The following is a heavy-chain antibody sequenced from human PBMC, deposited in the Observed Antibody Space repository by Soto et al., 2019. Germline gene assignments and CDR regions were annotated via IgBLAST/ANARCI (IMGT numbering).Heavy chain of an antibody. CDR2: MNPDNGKT. V-gene: IGHV1-8*01. CDR3: ARPLCSSTRCGPYFFDS. J-gene: IGHJ4*02. Sequence: QVPLVQSGAEVKKPGASVKVSCKASGYTFTSNDINWVRQAPGQGPEWMGWMNPDNGKTGFAQKFQGRITMTRNTSLSTAYMELSSLRSDDTAVYFCARPLCSSTRCGPYFFDSWGQGSLVTVSS. CDR1: GYTFTSND. D-gene: IGHD2-2*01.